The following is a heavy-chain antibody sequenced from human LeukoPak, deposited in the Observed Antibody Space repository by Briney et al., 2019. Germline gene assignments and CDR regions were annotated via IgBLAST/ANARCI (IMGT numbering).Heavy chain of an antibody. CDR2: IYSGGST. J-gene: IGHJ5*02. Sequence: GGSLRLSCAASGFTVSSNYMSWVRQAPGKGLEWVSVIYSGGSTYYADSVKGRFTISRDNSKNTLYLQMNSLRAEDTAVYYCAREDTTPWFDPWGQGGLVAVCS. CDR1: GFTVSSNY. CDR3: AREDTTPWFDP. V-gene: IGHV3-53*01. D-gene: IGHD1-26*01.